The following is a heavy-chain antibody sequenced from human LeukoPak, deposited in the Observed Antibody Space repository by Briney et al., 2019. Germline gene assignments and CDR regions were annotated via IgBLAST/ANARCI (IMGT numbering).Heavy chain of an antibody. D-gene: IGHD6-13*01. V-gene: IGHV1-69*13. CDR1: GGTVTTYT. CDR2: IIPIFGTP. CDR3: ARGKIAAADWFDP. J-gene: IGHJ5*02. Sequence: SVKVSCKASGGTVTTYTLTWVRQAPGQGLEWMGGIIPIFGTPNYAQKFQGRVTITADESTSTAYMELSSLRSEDTAVYYCARGKIAAADWFDPWGQGTLVTVSS.